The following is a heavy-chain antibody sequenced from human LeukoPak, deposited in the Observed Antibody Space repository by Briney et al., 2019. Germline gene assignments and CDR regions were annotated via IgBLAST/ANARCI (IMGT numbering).Heavy chain of an antibody. D-gene: IGHD3-9*01. CDR2: IIPIFGTA. J-gene: IGHJ4*02. Sequence: SVKVSCKASGGTFSSYAISWVRQAPGQGLEWMGGIIPIFGTANYAQKFQGIVTITTDESTSTAYMELSSLRSEDTAVYYCARGGHDILTGYYFPLDYWGQGTLVTVSS. CDR3: ARGGHDILTGYYFPLDY. V-gene: IGHV1-69*05. CDR1: GGTFSSYA.